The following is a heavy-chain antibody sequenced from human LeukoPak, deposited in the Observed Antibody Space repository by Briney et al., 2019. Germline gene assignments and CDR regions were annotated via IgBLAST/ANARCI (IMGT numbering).Heavy chain of an antibody. CDR1: GFIVNSYA. V-gene: IGHV3-66*02. J-gene: IGHJ5*02. CDR3: ARDRTEGKTWVEFDP. CDR2: IYSDGVT. Sequence: GGSLRLSCAASGFIVNSYAMSWVRQAPGKGLAWVSLIYSDGVTQYADSVKGRFTISRDNSKNTLYLQMNSLRDEDTAVHFCARDRTEGKTWVEFDPWGQGTLVTVSS.